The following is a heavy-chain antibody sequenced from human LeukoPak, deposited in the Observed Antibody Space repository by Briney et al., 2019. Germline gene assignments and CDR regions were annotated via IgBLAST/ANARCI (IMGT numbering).Heavy chain of an antibody. CDR1: GFTFSSYD. Sequence: QPGGSLRLSCAASGFTFSSYDMHRVRQATGKGLEWVSAIGTAGDTYYPGSVKGRFTISRENAKNSLYLQMNSLRAGDTAVYYCARDGRLYGMDVWGQGTTVTVSS. CDR2: IGTAGDT. D-gene: IGHD2-15*01. CDR3: ARDGRLYGMDV. V-gene: IGHV3-13*01. J-gene: IGHJ6*02.